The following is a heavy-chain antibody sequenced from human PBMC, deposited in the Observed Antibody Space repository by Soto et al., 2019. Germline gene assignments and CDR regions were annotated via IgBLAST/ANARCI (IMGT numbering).Heavy chain of an antibody. CDR2: IFSDAET. CDR1: GFSLSNVKMG. J-gene: IGHJ3*02. V-gene: IGHV2-26*01. Sequence: QVTLKESGPVLVKPTETLTLTCTVSGFSLSNVKMGVSWIRQPPGKGLEWLAHIFSDAETSYITSLKSRLTSSKDPSKSQVVLIMTNTDPIDTATYYCARTRPPNAGSYFDAAFDIWGQGARVTVSS. CDR3: ARTRPPNAGSYFDAAFDI. D-gene: IGHD1-26*01.